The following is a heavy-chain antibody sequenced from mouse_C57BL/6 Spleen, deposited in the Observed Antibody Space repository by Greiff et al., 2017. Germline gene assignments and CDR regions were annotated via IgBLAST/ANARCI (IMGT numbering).Heavy chain of an antibody. V-gene: IGHV5-17*01. CDR1: GFTFSDYG. CDR2: ISSGSSTI. Sequence: EVQVVESGGGLVKPGGSLKLSCAASGFTFSDYGMHWVRQAPEKGLEWVAYISSGSSTIYYADTVKGRFTISRDNAKNTLFLQMTSLRSEDTAMYYCARNYYGSSYGYWYVDVWGTGTTVTVSS. J-gene: IGHJ1*03. D-gene: IGHD1-1*01. CDR3: ARNYYGSSYGYWYVDV.